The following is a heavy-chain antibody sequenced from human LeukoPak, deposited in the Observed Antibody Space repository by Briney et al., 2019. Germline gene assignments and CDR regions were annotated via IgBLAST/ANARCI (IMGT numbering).Heavy chain of an antibody. CDR3: ARVTGIYSGSYSLYY. V-gene: IGHV1-69*05. CDR1: GGTFSSYA. CDR2: IIPIFGTA. J-gene: IGHJ4*02. Sequence: GASVKVSCKASGGTFSSYAISWVRQAPGQGLEWMGGIIPIFGTANYAQKLQGRVTMTTDTSTSTAYMELRSLRSEDTAVYYCARVTGIYSGSYSLYYWGQGTLVTVSS. D-gene: IGHD1-26*01.